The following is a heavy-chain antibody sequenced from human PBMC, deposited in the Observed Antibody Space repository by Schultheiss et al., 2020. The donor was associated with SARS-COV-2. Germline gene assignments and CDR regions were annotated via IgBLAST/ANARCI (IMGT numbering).Heavy chain of an antibody. V-gene: IGHV4-59*01. CDR2: IYYSGST. D-gene: IGHD2-15*01. J-gene: IGHJ4*02. Sequence: SETLSLTCNVSGGSISSYYWSWIRQPAGKGLEWIGYIYYSGSTNYNPSLKSRVTISVDTSKNQFSLKLSSVTAADTAVYYCARSDGWRHQNPFDYWGQGTLVTVSS. CDR3: ARSDGWRHQNPFDY. CDR1: GGSISSYY.